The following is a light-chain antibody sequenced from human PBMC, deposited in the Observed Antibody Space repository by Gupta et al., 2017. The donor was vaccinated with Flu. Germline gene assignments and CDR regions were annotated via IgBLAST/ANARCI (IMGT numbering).Light chain of an antibody. Sequence: DIQMTQSPSSLSASIEDRVTITCWASQSIGRYLNWYQQKPGKAPNLLIFAASTLESGVSSRFSGSGSGAGFTLTISSLQPEDFATYYCQQTYSNPWTFGQGTKVEVK. CDR3: QQTYSNPWT. CDR1: QSIGRY. V-gene: IGKV1-39*01. J-gene: IGKJ1*01. CDR2: AAS.